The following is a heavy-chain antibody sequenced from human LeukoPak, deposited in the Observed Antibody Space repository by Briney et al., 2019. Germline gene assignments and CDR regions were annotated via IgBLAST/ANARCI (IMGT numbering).Heavy chain of an antibody. CDR1: GFTFSDYW. CDR3: ASGGSWYIH. CDR2: IKEDGSEE. Sequence: GGSLRLSCAGSGFTFSDYWMSWVRQAPGKGLEWVANIKEDGSEENYVDPVKGRFTISRDNAKNSLYLQMNSLRVEDTAVYYCASGGSWYIHWAQGTLVTVSS. J-gene: IGHJ4*02. V-gene: IGHV3-7*01. D-gene: IGHD6-13*01.